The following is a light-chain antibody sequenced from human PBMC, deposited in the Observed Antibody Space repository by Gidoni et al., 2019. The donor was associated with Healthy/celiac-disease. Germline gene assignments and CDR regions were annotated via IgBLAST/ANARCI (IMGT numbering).Light chain of an antibody. CDR1: KSNSSW. V-gene: IGKV1-5*03. Sequence: DIQMTQSPYTLSAAVGDRVNITFRASKSNSSWLAWYQQKPGKDPKLLIYKASSLESGVPSRFSGSGSGTEFTLTISTLQPDDFATYYCQQYNSYPLTFGGGTKVEIK. J-gene: IGKJ4*01. CDR3: QQYNSYPLT. CDR2: KAS.